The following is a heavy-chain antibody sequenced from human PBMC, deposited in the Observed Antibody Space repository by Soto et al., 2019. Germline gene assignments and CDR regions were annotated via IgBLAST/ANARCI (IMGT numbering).Heavy chain of an antibody. V-gene: IGHV3-23*01. CDR2: ISGSGGNT. Sequence: EVQLLESGGGLVQPGGSLRLSCAASGFTFSSYAMSWVRQAPGQGLEWVSAISGSGGNTYYADSVKGPFTFSRDNSKTTLYLQLNSLRAGDTAVYYCAKTANGWFSAFDIWGQGTMVTVSS. CDR1: GFTFSSYA. D-gene: IGHD6-19*01. J-gene: IGHJ3*02. CDR3: AKTANGWFSAFDI.